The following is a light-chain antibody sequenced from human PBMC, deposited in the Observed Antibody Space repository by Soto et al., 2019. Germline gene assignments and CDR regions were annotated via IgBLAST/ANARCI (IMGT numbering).Light chain of an antibody. CDR1: SSDVGGYKY. V-gene: IGLV2-14*01. J-gene: IGLJ1*01. Sequence: QSALTQPASVSGSPGQSITISCTGTSSDVGGYKYVSWYQQHPGKAPKLMIYEVSNRPSGVPDRLSASKSGTSGSLAITDLQAEDEGHYYCQSYDRGLTAYVFGTGTKVTVL. CDR3: QSYDRGLTAYV. CDR2: EVS.